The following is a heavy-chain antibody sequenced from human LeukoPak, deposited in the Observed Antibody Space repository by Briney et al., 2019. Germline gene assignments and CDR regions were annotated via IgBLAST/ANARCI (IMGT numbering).Heavy chain of an antibody. CDR3: ARGVGVLVVYAIAWFDP. CDR1: GGSISSYY. V-gene: IGHV4-34*01. J-gene: IGHJ5*02. CDR2: INHSGST. D-gene: IGHD2-8*01. Sequence: PSETLSLTCIVSGGSISSYYWSWIRQPPGKGLEWIGEINHSGSTNYNPSLKSRVTISVDTSKNQFSLKLSSVTAADTAVYYCARGVGVLVVYAIAWFDPWGQGTLVTVSS.